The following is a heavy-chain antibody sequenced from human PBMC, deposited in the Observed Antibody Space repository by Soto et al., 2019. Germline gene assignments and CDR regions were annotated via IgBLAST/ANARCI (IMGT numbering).Heavy chain of an antibody. Sequence: QPGGSLRLSCAASGFTFSSYAMSWVRQAPGKGLEWVSAISGSGGSTYYADSVKGRFTISRDNSKNTLYLQMNSLRAEDTAVYYCAKVEESSWDPDYYYGPSVPDYGMDVWGQGTTVTVSS. CDR3: AKVEESSWDPDYYYGPSVPDYGMDV. D-gene: IGHD4-17*01. J-gene: IGHJ6*02. CDR2: ISGSGGST. V-gene: IGHV3-23*01. CDR1: GFTFSSYA.